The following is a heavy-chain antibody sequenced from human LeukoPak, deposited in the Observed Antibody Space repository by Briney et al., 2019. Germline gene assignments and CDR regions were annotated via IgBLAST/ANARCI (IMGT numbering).Heavy chain of an antibody. D-gene: IGHD3-10*02. Sequence: ASVKVSCKASGYTFTSYAMHWVRQAPGQRLEWMGWINAGNGNTKYSQEFQGRVTMTEDTSTDTAYMELSSLRSEDTAVYYCATMLFGAAGIFDYWGQGTLVTVSS. CDR2: INAGNGNT. V-gene: IGHV1-3*03. CDR1: GYTFTSYA. J-gene: IGHJ4*02. CDR3: ATMLFGAAGIFDY.